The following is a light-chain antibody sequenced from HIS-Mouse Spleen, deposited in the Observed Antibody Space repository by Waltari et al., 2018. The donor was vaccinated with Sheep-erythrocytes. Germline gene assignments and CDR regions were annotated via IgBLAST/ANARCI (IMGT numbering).Light chain of an antibody. Sequence: QSALTQPASVSGSPGQSITISCTGTSSDVGSYNLVSWYQQHPGKAPKLLISEGSKRPAGVSNLFSGSKSGNTASLTISGLQAEDEADYYCCSYAGSSTFDWVFGGGTKLTVL. V-gene: IGLV2-23*03. J-gene: IGLJ3*02. CDR1: SSDVGSYNL. CDR3: CSYAGSSTFDWV. CDR2: EGS.